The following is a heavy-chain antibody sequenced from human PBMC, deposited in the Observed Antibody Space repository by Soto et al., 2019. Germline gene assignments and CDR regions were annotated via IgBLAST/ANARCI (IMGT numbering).Heavy chain of an antibody. CDR2: ISVFNGYA. J-gene: IGHJ5*01. CDR1: GYSFHNSG. V-gene: IGHV1-18*01. D-gene: IGHD1-1*01. Sequence: QVQLVQSGPELKKPGASVKVSCKTFGYSFHNSGISWVRQAPVQGLEWMGWISVFNGYAHYAQKFQGRVIMTADTFTNTAYMELRGLRSDDTAMYYCSKNGTTWFASWGQGSPVTFSS. CDR3: SKNGTTWFAS.